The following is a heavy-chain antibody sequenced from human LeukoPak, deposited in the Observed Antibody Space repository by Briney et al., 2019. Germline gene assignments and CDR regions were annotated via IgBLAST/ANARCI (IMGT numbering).Heavy chain of an antibody. CDR2: INPNSSGT. J-gene: IGHJ5*02. Sequence: ASVKVSCKASGYTFTGYYMHWVRQAPGQGLEWMGWINPNSSGTNYAQKFQGRVTMTRDTSISTAYMELSRLRSDDTAVYYCANTWESRGPWFPFDPWGQGTLVTVSS. CDR3: ANTWESRGPWFPFDP. CDR1: GYTFTGYY. V-gene: IGHV1-2*02. D-gene: IGHD1-26*01.